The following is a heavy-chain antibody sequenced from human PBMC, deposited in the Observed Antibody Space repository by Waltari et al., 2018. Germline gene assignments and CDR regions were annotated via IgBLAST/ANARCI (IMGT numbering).Heavy chain of an antibody. V-gene: IGHV4-38-2*01. CDR2: IYHSGST. J-gene: IGHJ4*02. CDR1: GYSISSGYY. Sequence: QVQLQESGPGLVKPSETLSLPSAVSGYSISSGYYWGWVRQPPGKGLEWIGSIYHSGSTYYNPSLKSRVTISVDTSKNQFPLKLSSVTAADTAVYYCARASPIYSSSSYYFDYWGQGTLVTVSS. D-gene: IGHD6-6*01. CDR3: ARASPIYSSSSYYFDY.